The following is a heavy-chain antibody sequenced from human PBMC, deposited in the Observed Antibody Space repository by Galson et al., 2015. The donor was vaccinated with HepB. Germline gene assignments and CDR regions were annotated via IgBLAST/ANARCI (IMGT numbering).Heavy chain of an antibody. D-gene: IGHD2/OR15-2a*01. CDR3: VRGTTAPDY. CDR1: GVTFNRFA. V-gene: IGHV3-23*01. CDR2: ISGNGGST. Sequence: SLRLSCAAAGVTFNRFAMTWVRQTPGKGLEWVSSISGNGGSTHYADSVKGRFTISRDNSQNTLYLQMNGLRADDTAIYYCVRGTTAPDYWGQGTLVTVSS. J-gene: IGHJ4*02.